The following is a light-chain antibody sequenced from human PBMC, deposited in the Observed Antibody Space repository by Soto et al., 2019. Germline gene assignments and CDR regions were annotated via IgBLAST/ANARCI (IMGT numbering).Light chain of an antibody. CDR1: GTDVGGYKY. J-gene: IGLJ1*01. CDR3: TSYTSSNTLV. CDR2: DVS. Sequence: QSALTQPASVSGSPGQSITISCIGTGTDVGGYKYVSWYQQHPVKAPKLIIYDVSERPSGVSNHFSGSKSGNTASLTISGLRAEDEADYYCTSYTSSNTLVFGTGTKLTVL. V-gene: IGLV2-14*03.